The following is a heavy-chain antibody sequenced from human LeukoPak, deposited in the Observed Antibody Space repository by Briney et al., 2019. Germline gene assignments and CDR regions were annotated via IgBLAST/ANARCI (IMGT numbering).Heavy chain of an antibody. Sequence: GGSLRLSCAASGFTFSSYDMHWVRHATGKGLEWVSAIGTAGDTYYPGSVKGRFTISRENAKNSLYLQMNSLRAGDTAVYYCARGAKYGSGEIDYWGQGTLVTVSS. V-gene: IGHV3-13*01. CDR3: ARGAKYGSGEIDY. D-gene: IGHD3-10*01. CDR1: GFTFSSYD. J-gene: IGHJ4*02. CDR2: IGTAGDT.